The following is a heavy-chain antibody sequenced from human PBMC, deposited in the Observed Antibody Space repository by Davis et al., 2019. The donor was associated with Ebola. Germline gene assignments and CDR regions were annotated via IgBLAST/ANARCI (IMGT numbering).Heavy chain of an antibody. CDR1: GFTFSSYA. CDR3: AKDRSCSSSSCSAFDY. D-gene: IGHD6-6*01. V-gene: IGHV3-30*04. J-gene: IGHJ4*02. CDR2: ISYDGSNK. Sequence: GESLKISCAASGFTFSSYAMHWVRQAPGKGLEWVAVISYDGSNKYYADSVKGRFTISRDNSKNTLYLQMNSLRAEDTAVYYCAKDRSCSSSSCSAFDYWGQGTLVTVSS.